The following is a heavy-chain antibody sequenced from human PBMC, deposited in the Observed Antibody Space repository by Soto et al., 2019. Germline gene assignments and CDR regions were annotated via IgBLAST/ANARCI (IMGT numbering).Heavy chain of an antibody. V-gene: IGHV3-30-3*01. CDR1: GFTCSAFY. Sequence: GGSLRLSCAASGFTCSAFYMNWVRQAPGKGLEWVAVISYDGSNKYYADSVKGRFTISRENSKKTLYLQMNSLRAEDTAVYYCARGIGDGYYFDYWGQGTLVTVSS. J-gene: IGHJ4*02. CDR3: ARGIGDGYYFDY. CDR2: ISYDGSNK.